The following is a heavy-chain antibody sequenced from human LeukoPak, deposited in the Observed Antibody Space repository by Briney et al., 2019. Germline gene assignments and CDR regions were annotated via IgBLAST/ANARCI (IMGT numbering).Heavy chain of an antibody. D-gene: IGHD6-13*01. CDR3: ARDHDSSSWLTRAFDY. V-gene: IGHV3-33*01. CDR1: GFTFSSYG. CDR2: IWYDGSNK. J-gene: IGHJ4*02. Sequence: PGGSLRLSCAASGFTFSSYGMHWVRQAPGKGLEWVAVIWYDGSNKCYADSVKGRFTISRDNSKNTLYLQMNSLRAEDTAVYYCARDHDSSSWLTRAFDYWGQGTLVTVSS.